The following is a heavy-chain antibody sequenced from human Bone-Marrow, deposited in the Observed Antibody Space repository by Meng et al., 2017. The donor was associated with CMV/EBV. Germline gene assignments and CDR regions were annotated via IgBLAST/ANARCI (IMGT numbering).Heavy chain of an antibody. CDR3: ARDLMGSPYDLFGMDV. J-gene: IGHJ6*02. V-gene: IGHV3-48*04. CDR2: ISSSGSTI. D-gene: IGHD2-8*01. CDR1: GFTFSSYA. Sequence: GGSLRLSCAASGFTFSSYAMSWVRQAPGKGLEWVSYISSSGSTIYYADSVKGRFTISRDNAKNSLYLQMNSLRAEDTAVYYCARDLMGSPYDLFGMDVWGQGTTVTVSS.